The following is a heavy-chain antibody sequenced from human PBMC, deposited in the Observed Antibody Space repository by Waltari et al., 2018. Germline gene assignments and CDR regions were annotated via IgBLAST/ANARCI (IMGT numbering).Heavy chain of an antibody. J-gene: IGHJ4*02. CDR1: GFTFNTYW. CDR3: TTLARGESGDY. V-gene: IGHV3-7*01. Sequence: EVQLVESGGGLVQPGGSLRLSCAASGFTFNTYWMKWIRQAPGKGMECGDNINPDGSEKLYVDSGKGRFTVSRDNAQNSLYLQMNNLRAEDTAVYYCTTLARGESGDYWGQGTLVTVSS. CDR2: INPDGSEK. D-gene: IGHD3-10*01.